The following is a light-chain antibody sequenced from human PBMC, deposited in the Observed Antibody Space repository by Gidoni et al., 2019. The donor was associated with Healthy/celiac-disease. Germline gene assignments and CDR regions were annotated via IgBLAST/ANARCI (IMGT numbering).Light chain of an antibody. J-gene: IGKJ3*01. CDR2: AAS. CDR1: QGISSY. CDR3: QQLNSYPRFT. Sequence: IQLSQSPSSLSASVGDRVTITCRASQGISSYLAWYQQKPGKDPKLLIYAASTLQSGVPSRFRGSGSGTDFTLTISSLQPEDFATYYCQQLNSYPRFTFGPGTKVDIK. V-gene: IGKV1-9*01.